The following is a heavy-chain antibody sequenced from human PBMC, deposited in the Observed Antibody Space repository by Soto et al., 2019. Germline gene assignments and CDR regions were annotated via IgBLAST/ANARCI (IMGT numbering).Heavy chain of an antibody. CDR2: ISGSGGST. V-gene: IGHV3-23*01. Sequence: EVQLLESGGGLVQPGGSLRLSCAASGFTFSSYAMSWVRQAPGKGLEWVSAISGSGGSTYYADSAKGRFTISRDNSKNTLYLQMNSLRAEDTAVYYCAKQPAANGYYFDYWGQGTLVTVSS. CDR1: GFTFSSYA. D-gene: IGHD2-2*01. J-gene: IGHJ4*02. CDR3: AKQPAANGYYFDY.